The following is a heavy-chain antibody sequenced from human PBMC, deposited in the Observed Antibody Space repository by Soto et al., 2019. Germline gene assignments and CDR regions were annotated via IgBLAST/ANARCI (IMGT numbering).Heavy chain of an antibody. V-gene: IGHV3-21*01. D-gene: IGHD6-19*01. CDR2: ISSSSSYI. CDR1: GFTFSSYS. J-gene: IGHJ5*02. Sequence: GSLRLSCAASGFTFSSYSMNWVRQAPGKGLEWVSSISSSSSYIYYADSVKGRFTISRDNAKNSLYLQMNSLRAEDTAVYYCAREATYSSGWYRVSWFDPWGQGTLVTVSS. CDR3: AREATYSSGWYRVSWFDP.